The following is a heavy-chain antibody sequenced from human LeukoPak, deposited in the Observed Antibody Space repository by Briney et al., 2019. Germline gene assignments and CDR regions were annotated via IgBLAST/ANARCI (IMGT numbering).Heavy chain of an antibody. CDR3: ARAKEEYYYGSGSYGGYFDY. CDR2: INPSGGRT. V-gene: IGHV1-46*01. CDR1: GYTFTSYY. D-gene: IGHD3-10*01. Sequence: ASVKVSCKASGYTFTSYYMHWVRQAPGQGLEWRGIINPSGGRTSYAKKFQGRVTMTRDKSTSTIYVELSSLRSGDTAVQYCARAKEEYYYGSGSYGGYFDYWGQGTLVTVSS. J-gene: IGHJ4*02.